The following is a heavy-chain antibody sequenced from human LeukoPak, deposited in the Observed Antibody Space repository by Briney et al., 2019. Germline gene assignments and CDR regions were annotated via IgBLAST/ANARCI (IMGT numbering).Heavy chain of an antibody. D-gene: IGHD2-2*02. J-gene: IGHJ6*02. V-gene: IGHV1-24*01. CDR1: GYTLTELS. Sequence: ASVKVSCKVSGYTLTELSMHWVRQAPGKGLEWMGGFDPEDGETIYAQKFQGRVTMTEDTSTDTAYMELSSLRSEDTAVYYYATQGYCSSTSCYISYYYGMDVWGQGTTVTVSS. CDR2: FDPEDGET. CDR3: ATQGYCSSTSCYISYYYGMDV.